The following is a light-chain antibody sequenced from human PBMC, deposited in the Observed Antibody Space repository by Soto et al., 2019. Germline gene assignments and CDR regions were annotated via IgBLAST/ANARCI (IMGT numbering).Light chain of an antibody. J-gene: IGKJ1*01. CDR1: QSVSSSY. Sequence: EIVLTQSPGTLSLSPGERATLSCRASQSVSSSYLAWYQQNPGQAPRLLIYGASSRATGIPDRFSGSGSGTDFTLTISRLEPEDFALYYCQQYGRTFGQGTKVEIK. CDR3: QQYGRT. V-gene: IGKV3-20*01. CDR2: GAS.